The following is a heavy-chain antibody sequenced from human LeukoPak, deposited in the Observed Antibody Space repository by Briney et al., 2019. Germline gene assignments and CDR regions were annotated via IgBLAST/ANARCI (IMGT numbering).Heavy chain of an antibody. Sequence: GGSLRLSCAATGFTFTKHWMSWIRQAPGKGLEWVSYISSSGSTIYYADSVKGRFTISRDNAKNSLYLQMNSLRAEDTAVYYCARDARVRGVISFAWGQGTLVTVSS. CDR2: ISSSGSTI. CDR1: GFTFTKHW. CDR3: ARDARVRGVISFA. V-gene: IGHV3-11*01. J-gene: IGHJ5*02. D-gene: IGHD3-10*01.